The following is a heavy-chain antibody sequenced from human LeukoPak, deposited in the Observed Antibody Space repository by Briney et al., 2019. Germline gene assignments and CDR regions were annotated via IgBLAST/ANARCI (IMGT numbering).Heavy chain of an antibody. CDR1: GGSISSYY. D-gene: IGHD6-13*01. CDR3: ARGYSSSWYRRWNWFDP. J-gene: IGHJ5*02. CDR2: IYTSGST. Sequence: SETLSLTCTVSGGSISSYYWSWIRQPAGKGLEWIGRIYTSGSTNYNPSLKSRVTISVDRSKNQFSLKLSSVTAADTAVYYCARGYSSSWYRRWNWFDPWGQGTLVTVSS. V-gene: IGHV4-4*07.